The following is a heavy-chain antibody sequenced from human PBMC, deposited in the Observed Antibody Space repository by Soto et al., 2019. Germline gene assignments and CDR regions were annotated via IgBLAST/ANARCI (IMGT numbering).Heavy chain of an antibody. J-gene: IGHJ4*02. V-gene: IGHV4-59*08. CDR3: ATRDTAMVKGFDY. CDR2: IYYSGST. CDR1: GGSISSYY. Sequence: SETLSLTCTVSGGSISSYYWSWIRQPPGKGLEWIGYIYYSGSTNYNPSLKSRVTISVDTSKNQLSLKLSSVTAAGTAVYYCATRDTAMVKGFDYWGQGTLVTVSS. D-gene: IGHD5-18*01.